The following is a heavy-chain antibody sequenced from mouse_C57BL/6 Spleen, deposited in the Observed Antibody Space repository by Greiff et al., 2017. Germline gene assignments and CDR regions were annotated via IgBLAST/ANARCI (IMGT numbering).Heavy chain of an antibody. D-gene: IGHD1-1*01. CDR2: IYPRSGNT. Sequence: QVQLQQSGAELARPGASVKLSCKASGYTFTSYGISWVKQRTGQGLEWIGEIYPRSGNTYYNEKFKGKATLTADKSSSTAYMELRSLTSEDSAVYFCAIGLAITTVVATDDYWGQGTTLTVSS. CDR1: GYTFTSYG. J-gene: IGHJ2*01. V-gene: IGHV1-81*01. CDR3: AIGLAITTVVATDDY.